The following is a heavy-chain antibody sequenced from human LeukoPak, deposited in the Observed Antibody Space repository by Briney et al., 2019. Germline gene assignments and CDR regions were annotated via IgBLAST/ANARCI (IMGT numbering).Heavy chain of an antibody. D-gene: IGHD5-18*01. J-gene: IGHJ4*02. Sequence: GRSLRLSCAASGFTFDDYAMHWVRQAPGKGLEWVSGISWNSGSIGYADSVKGRFTISRDNAKNSLYLQMNSLRAEDTAVYYCASRSTYTYGRTGYFDYWGQGTLVTVSS. CDR2: ISWNSGSI. V-gene: IGHV3-9*01. CDR1: GFTFDDYA. CDR3: ASRSTYTYGRTGYFDY.